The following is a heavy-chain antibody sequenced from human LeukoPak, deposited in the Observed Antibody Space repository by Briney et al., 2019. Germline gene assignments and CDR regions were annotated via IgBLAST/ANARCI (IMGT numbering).Heavy chain of an antibody. D-gene: IGHD1-26*01. J-gene: IGHJ6*03. Sequence: ASVKVSCKASRYTFTGYYMHWVRQAPGQGLEWMGWINPNSGGTNYAQKFQGRVTMTRDTSISTAYMELSRLRSDDTAVYYCARAHGRIVGATGYYYYYMDVWGKGTTVTVSS. CDR3: ARAHGRIVGATGYYYYYMDV. CDR2: INPNSGGT. CDR1: RYTFTGYY. V-gene: IGHV1-2*02.